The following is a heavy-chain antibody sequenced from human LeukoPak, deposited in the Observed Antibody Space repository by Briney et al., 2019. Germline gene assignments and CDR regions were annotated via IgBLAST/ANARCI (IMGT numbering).Heavy chain of an antibody. CDR2: ISAYNGNT. J-gene: IGHJ6*02. CDR1: DYTFTNYY. V-gene: IGHV1-18*01. CDR3: AGSDGSYMDV. Sequence: ASVKVSCKASDYTFTNYYISWVRQAPGQGLEWMGWISAYNGNTNYAQKLQGRVTVTTDTSTSTAYMELRSLRSDDTAVYYCAGSDGSYMDVWGQGTTVTVSS.